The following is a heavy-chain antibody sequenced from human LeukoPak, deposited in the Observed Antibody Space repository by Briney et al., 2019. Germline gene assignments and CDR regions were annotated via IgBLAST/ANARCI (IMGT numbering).Heavy chain of an antibody. V-gene: IGHV4-59*01. CDR1: GGSIRSYY. CDR3: ARDSGGTSYPFDP. CDR2: IYYSGTT. J-gene: IGHJ5*02. Sequence: SETLSLTCTVSGGSIRSYYWSGIRQPPGKGLEWIGYIYYSGTTNYNPSLKSRVTISVDTSKNQFSLKLSSVTAADTAIYYCARDSGGTSYPFDPWGQGTLVTVSS. D-gene: IGHD2-2*01.